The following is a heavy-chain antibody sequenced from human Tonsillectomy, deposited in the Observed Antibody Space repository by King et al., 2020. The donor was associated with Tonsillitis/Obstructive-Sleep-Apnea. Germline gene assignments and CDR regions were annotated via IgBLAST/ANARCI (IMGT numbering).Heavy chain of an antibody. CDR1: GGSFSGYY. J-gene: IGHJ4*02. D-gene: IGHD3-16*01. Sequence: VQLQQWGAGLLKPSETLSLTCAVYGGSFSGYYWSWIRQPPGKGLEWSGEINHSGSTNYNPSLKSRVTISVDTSKNQFSLNLSSVTAADTAVYYCASGGGSWFDYWGQGTLVTVSS. CDR2: INHSGST. V-gene: IGHV4-34*01. CDR3: ASGGGSWFDY.